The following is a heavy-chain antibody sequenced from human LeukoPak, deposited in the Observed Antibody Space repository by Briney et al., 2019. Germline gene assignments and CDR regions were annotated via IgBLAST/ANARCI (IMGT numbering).Heavy chain of an antibody. Sequence: PGGSLRLSCAASGFTFDDYAMHWVRQAPGKGLEWVSGISWNSGSIGYADSVKGRFTISRDNAKNSLYLQMNSLRAEDTAVYYCAKVRLPKTLSDFDYWGQGTLVTVSS. V-gene: IGHV3-9*01. D-gene: IGHD4-11*01. J-gene: IGHJ4*02. CDR2: ISWNSGSI. CDR1: GFTFDDYA. CDR3: AKVRLPKTLSDFDY.